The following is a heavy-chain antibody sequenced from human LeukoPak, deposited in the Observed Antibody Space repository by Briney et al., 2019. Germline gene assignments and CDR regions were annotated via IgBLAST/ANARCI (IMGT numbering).Heavy chain of an antibody. CDR3: AKGHSSGWYGEDWFDP. D-gene: IGHD6-19*01. CDR1: GFTFDDYA. Sequence: GRSLRLSCAASGFTFDDYAMHWVRQAPGKGLERVSGISWNSGSIGYADSVKGRFTISRDNAKNSLYLQMNSLRAEDMALYYCAKGHSSGWYGEDWFDPWGQGTLVTVSS. J-gene: IGHJ5*02. V-gene: IGHV3-9*03. CDR2: ISWNSGSI.